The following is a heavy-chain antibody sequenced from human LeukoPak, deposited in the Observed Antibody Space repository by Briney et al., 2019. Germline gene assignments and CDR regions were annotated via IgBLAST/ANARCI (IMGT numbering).Heavy chain of an antibody. CDR1: GFTFSTYI. D-gene: IGHD1-26*01. CDR3: ARDYRGGWNDY. Sequence: GGSLRLSCAASGFTFSTYIMTWVRQAPGKGLEWVSSISGTRSYIYNPDPVKGRFPISRDTAKNSLYLQMYNPSVDDTAVYYYARDYRGGWNDYWGQGTLVTVSS. J-gene: IGHJ4*02. CDR2: ISGTRSYI. V-gene: IGHV3-21*06.